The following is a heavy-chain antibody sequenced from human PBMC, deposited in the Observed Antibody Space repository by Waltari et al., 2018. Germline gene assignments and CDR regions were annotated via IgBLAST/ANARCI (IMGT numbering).Heavy chain of an antibody. Sequence: EVQLVESGGGLVQPGRSLRLSCTASGFTFGDYAMSWFRQAPGKGLEGVGFIRSKAYGGTTEYAASVKGRFTISRDDSKSIAYLQMNSLKTEDTAVYYCTRDRRCSSTSCYKGYYFDYWGQGTLVTVSS. CDR3: TRDRRCSSTSCYKGYYFDY. D-gene: IGHD2-2*02. CDR1: GFTFGDYA. CDR2: IRSKAYGGTT. J-gene: IGHJ4*02. V-gene: IGHV3-49*03.